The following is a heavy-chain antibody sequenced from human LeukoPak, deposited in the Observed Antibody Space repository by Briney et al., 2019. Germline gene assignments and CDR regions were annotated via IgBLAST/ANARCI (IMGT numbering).Heavy chain of an antibody. D-gene: IGHD3-22*01. J-gene: IGHJ3*02. Sequence: ASVKVSCKASGYTFTDYFMNWVRQAPGQGLEWMGWINPNSGGTNYAQKFQGRVTMTRDTSISTAYMELSRLRSDDTAVYYCAYDSSGYYSYAFDIWGQGTMVTVSS. V-gene: IGHV1-2*02. CDR2: INPNSGGT. CDR3: AYDSSGYYSYAFDI. CDR1: GYTFTDYF.